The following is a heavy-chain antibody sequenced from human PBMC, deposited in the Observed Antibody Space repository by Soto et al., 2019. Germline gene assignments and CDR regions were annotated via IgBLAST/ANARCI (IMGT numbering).Heavy chain of an antibody. J-gene: IGHJ4*02. CDR2: TYFRSKWYN. D-gene: IGHD6-19*01. Sequence: PSQTLSLTCAISGDSVSSKTAAWNWIRQSPSRGLEWLGRTYFRSKWYNDYAVSVKSRITINPDTSKNQFSLQLNSVTPEDTAVYYCARDHSSGWYTLPPPYYFDYWGQGTLVTVSS. CDR1: GDSVSSKTAA. CDR3: ARDHSSGWYTLPPPYYFDY. V-gene: IGHV6-1*01.